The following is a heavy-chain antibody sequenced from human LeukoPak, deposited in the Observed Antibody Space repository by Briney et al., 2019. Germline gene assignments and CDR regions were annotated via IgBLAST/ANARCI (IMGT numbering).Heavy chain of an antibody. J-gene: IGHJ3*02. V-gene: IGHV4-34*01. CDR3: ARDPPTFDAFDI. D-gene: IGHD3-16*01. CDR2: SNHSGST. CDR1: GGSFSGYY. Sequence: PSETLSLTCAVYGGSFSGYYWSWIRQPPGKGLEWIGESNHSGSTNYNPSLKSRVTISVDTSKNQFSLKLSSVTAADTAVYYCARDPPTFDAFDIWGQGTMVTVSS.